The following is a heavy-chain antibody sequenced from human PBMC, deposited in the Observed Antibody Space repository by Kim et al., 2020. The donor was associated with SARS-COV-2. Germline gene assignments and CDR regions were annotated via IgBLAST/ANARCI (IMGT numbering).Heavy chain of an antibody. D-gene: IGHD1-26*01. J-gene: IGHJ4*02. CDR3: ARRSGSYDY. Sequence: NPTYAQGFTGRFVFSLDTSVSTAYLQIISLKAEDTAVYYCARRSGSYDYWGQGTLVTVSS. V-gene: IGHV7-4-1*02. CDR2: NP.